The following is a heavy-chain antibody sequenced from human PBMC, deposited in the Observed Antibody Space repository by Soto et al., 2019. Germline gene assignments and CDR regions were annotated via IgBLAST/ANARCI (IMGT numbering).Heavy chain of an antibody. CDR3: AHGGRGYSGYVGPFDY. CDR2: IIPIFGTA. V-gene: IGHV1-69*06. D-gene: IGHD5-12*01. CDR1: GGTFSSYA. Sequence: QVQLVQSGAEVKKPGSSVKVSCKASGGTFSSYAISWVGQAPGQGLEWMGGIIPIFGTANYAQKFQGRVTITADKSTSTAYMELSSLRSEDTAVYYCAHGGRGYSGYVGPFDYWGQGTLVTVSS. J-gene: IGHJ4*02.